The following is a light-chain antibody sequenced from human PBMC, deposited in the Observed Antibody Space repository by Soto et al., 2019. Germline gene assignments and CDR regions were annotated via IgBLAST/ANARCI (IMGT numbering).Light chain of an antibody. J-gene: IGKJ4*01. CDR2: EAS. Sequence: EIVLTQSPATLSLSPGERATLSCRASQSVSSYLAWYQQKPGQAPRLLMYEASNRATGIPARFSGGGSGTEFNLTISSLQSEDFAVYFCQQSGSSPLTFGGGTKVDIK. V-gene: IGKV3-11*01. CDR1: QSVSSY. CDR3: QQSGSSPLT.